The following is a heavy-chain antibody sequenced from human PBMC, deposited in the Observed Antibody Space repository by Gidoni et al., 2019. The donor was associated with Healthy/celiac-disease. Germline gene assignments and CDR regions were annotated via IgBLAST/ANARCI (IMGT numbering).Heavy chain of an antibody. CDR3: ARSASSGSYYNDLWNYYYGMDV. J-gene: IGHJ6*02. V-gene: IGHV3-33*01. Sequence: QVQLLESGGGVVQPGRSLRLSCAASGFTFSSYGMHWVRQAPGKGLAWVAVIWFDGSNKYYADSVKGRFTISRDNSKNTLYLQMNSLRAEDTAVYYCARSASSGSYYNDLWNYYYGMDVWGQGTTVTVSS. D-gene: IGHD3-10*01. CDR2: IWFDGSNK. CDR1: GFTFSSYG.